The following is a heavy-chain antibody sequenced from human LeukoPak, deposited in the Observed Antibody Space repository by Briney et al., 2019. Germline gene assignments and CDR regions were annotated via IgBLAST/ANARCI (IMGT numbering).Heavy chain of an antibody. CDR3: ARDREGIAASRWGYYYYYMDV. CDR1: GGTFSSYA. Sequence: ASVKVSCKASGGTFSSYAISWVRQAPGQGLEWMGGIIPIFGTANYAQKFQGRVTITTDESTSKAYMELRSLRYEETAVYYCARDREGIAASRWGYYYYYMDVWGKGTTVTVSS. CDR2: IIPIFGTA. D-gene: IGHD6-6*01. V-gene: IGHV1-69*05. J-gene: IGHJ6*03.